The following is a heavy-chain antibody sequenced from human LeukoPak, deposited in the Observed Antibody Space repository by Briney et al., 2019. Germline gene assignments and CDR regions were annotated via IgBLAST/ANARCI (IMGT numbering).Heavy chain of an antibody. V-gene: IGHV3-74*01. D-gene: IGHD3-9*01. CDR3: ARGMYYDILTGPLGFDY. J-gene: IGHJ4*02. Sequence: GGSLRLSCAASGFTFSSYWMHWVRQAPGKGLVWVSRISSDGSSTSYADSVKGRFTISRDNAKNTVYLQMNSLRAEDTAVYYCARGMYYDILTGPLGFDYWGQGTLVTVSS. CDR1: GFTFSSYW. CDR2: ISSDGSST.